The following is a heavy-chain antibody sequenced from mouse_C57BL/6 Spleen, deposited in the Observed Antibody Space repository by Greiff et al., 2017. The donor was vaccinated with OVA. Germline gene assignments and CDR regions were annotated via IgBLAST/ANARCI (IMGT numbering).Heavy chain of an antibody. Sequence: VHVKQSGPELVKPGASVKISCKASGYSFTGYYMNWVKQSPEKSLEWIGEINPSTGGTTYNQKFKAKATLTVDKSSSTAYMQLKSLTSEDSAVYYCARDWDYAMDYWGQGTSVTVSS. CDR2: INPSTGGT. V-gene: IGHV1-42*01. J-gene: IGHJ4*01. CDR3: ARDWDYAMDY. CDR1: GYSFTGYY. D-gene: IGHD4-1*01.